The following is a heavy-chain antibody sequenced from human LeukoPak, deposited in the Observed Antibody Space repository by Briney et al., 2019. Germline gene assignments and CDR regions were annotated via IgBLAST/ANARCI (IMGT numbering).Heavy chain of an antibody. V-gene: IGHV3-23*01. J-gene: IGHJ6*02. CDR2: ISGSGGST. CDR3: ARDGSRYSYIAYYYYGMDV. Sequence: GGSLRLSCAASGFTFSSYAMSWVRQAPGKGLEWVSAISGSGGSTYYADSVKGRFTISRDNSKNSLYLQMNSLRAEDTAVYYCARDGSRYSYIAYYYYGMDVWGQGTTVTVSS. CDR1: GFTFSSYA. D-gene: IGHD2-15*01.